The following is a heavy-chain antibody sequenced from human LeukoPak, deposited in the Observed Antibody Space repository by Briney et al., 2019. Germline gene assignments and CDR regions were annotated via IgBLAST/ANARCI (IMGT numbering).Heavy chain of an antibody. D-gene: IGHD5-24*01. Sequence: LCLYCAASGFTFSSYDMLWLRQGPGKGLVWVTVISYDGSNKYYANSVKSRFTISRDNSKNTLYLQMNSLRAEDTAVYNCAREAGSNQDYFDYWGQGTLVTVSS. CDR2: ISYDGSNK. CDR1: GFTFSSYD. V-gene: IGHV3-30*01. J-gene: IGHJ4*02. CDR3: AREAGSNQDYFDY.